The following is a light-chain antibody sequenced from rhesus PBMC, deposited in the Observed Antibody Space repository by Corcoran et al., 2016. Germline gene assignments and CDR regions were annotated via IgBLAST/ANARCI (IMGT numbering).Light chain of an antibody. CDR2: KAS. V-gene: IGKV1-74*01. Sequence: DIQMTQSPSSLSASVGDRVTITCRASENVNNYLNWYQQKPGQAPKLLIYKASTLQLGVPSRFRGSGYGTDYTVTISSLQPEDVATYYCQHGYGTPLTFGGGTKVELK. CDR1: ENVNNY. J-gene: IGKJ4*01. CDR3: QHGYGTPLT.